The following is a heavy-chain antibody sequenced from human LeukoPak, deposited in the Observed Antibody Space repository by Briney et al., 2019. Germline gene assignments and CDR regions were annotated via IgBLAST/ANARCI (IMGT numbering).Heavy chain of an antibody. CDR3: ARYDGGATADF. J-gene: IGHJ4*02. V-gene: IGHV5-51*01. CDR1: GYSLNNYW. Sequence: GESLKISCKVSGYSLNNYWIAWVRQMPGKGLEWMGIVFPADSDTRYSPSFQGQVTISADKSVSTAYLQWSSLKASDTATYYCARYDGGATADFWGQGTLVTVS. CDR2: VFPADSDT. D-gene: IGHD1-26*01.